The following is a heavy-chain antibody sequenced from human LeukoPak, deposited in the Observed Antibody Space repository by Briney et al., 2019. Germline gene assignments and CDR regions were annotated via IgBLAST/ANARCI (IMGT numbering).Heavy chain of an antibody. CDR1: GFTSSSYA. CDR2: ITGSGGNT. J-gene: IGHJ4*02. V-gene: IGHV3-23*01. CDR3: ATHRGIVVVTPFDY. D-gene: IGHD3-22*01. Sequence: GGSLRLSCAASGFTSSSYAMSWVRQAPGVGLDWVSAITGSGGNTYYADSVKGRFTISRDNSKNTLYLQMNSLRAEDTAVYYCATHRGIVVVTPFDYWGQGTLVTVSS.